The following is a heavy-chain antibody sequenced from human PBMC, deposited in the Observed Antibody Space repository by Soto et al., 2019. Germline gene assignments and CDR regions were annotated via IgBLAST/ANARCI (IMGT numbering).Heavy chain of an antibody. CDR1: GGSVTSVGYY. D-gene: IGHD3-3*01. CDR3: ARILDFWSGHGVFDI. V-gene: IGHV4-31*03. Sequence: QVQLQESGPGLVKPSQTLSLTCTVSGGSVTSVGYYWAWIRQHPGKGLEFIGHLYYSGTTYYNPSLRSRVTISEDTSKNHFSLQLTSVTAADTAVYYCARILDFWSGHGVFDIWGQGTMVTVS. CDR2: LYYSGTT. J-gene: IGHJ3*02.